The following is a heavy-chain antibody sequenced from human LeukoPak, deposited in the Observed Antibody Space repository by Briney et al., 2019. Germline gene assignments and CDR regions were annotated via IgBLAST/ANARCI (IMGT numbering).Heavy chain of an antibody. Sequence: GGSLRLSCAASGFTVSSNYMNWVRQAPGKGLEWVSVIYTGGNTYYADSVKGRFTISRDNSKNTVYLQMNSLRADDTAVYYCARCRDGYNFDYWGRGTLVTVCS. V-gene: IGHV3-53*01. CDR2: IYTGGNT. J-gene: IGHJ4*02. D-gene: IGHD5-24*01. CDR3: ARCRDGYNFDY. CDR1: GFTVSSNY.